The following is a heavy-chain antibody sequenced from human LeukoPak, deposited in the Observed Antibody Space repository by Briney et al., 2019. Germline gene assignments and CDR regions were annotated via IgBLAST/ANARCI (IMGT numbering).Heavy chain of an antibody. Sequence: SETLSLTCAVYGGSFSGCYWGWIRQPPGKGLEWIGEINHSGSTNYNPSLKSRVTISVDTSKNQFSLKLSSVTAADTAVYYCARGRYVSITIFGVPTRGKFDYWGQGTLVTVSS. V-gene: IGHV4-34*01. D-gene: IGHD3-3*01. J-gene: IGHJ4*02. CDR1: GGSFSGCY. CDR2: INHSGST. CDR3: ARGRYVSITIFGVPTRGKFDY.